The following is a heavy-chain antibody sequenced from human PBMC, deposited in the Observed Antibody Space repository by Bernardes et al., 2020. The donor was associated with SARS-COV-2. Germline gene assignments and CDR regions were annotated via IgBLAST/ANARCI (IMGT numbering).Heavy chain of an antibody. CDR1: GGSFSGYY. D-gene: IGHD6-13*01. Sequence: SGSLSLTCAVYGGSFSGYYLSWIRQPPGKGLEWVGEINHSGSTNYNPSLKSRVTISVDTSKNHFSLKLSPVTAAYTAVYYCARGGKQQLVSYWGQGTLVTVSS. J-gene: IGHJ4*02. CDR3: ARGGKQQLVSY. V-gene: IGHV4-34*01. CDR2: INHSGST.